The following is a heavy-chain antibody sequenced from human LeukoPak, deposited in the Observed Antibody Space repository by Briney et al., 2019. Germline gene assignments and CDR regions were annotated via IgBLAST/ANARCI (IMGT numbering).Heavy chain of an antibody. D-gene: IGHD3-16*01. CDR2: INPNSGGT. Sequence: ASVKVSCKASAYTFTGYYMHCVRQGPGQGLEWMGGINPNSGGTNYAQKFQGRVTMTRDTSISTAYMELSRLRSDDTAVYYCARSLEYDYVWGSFDYWGQGTLVTVSS. V-gene: IGHV1-2*02. CDR3: ARSLEYDYVWGSFDY. CDR1: AYTFTGYY. J-gene: IGHJ4*02.